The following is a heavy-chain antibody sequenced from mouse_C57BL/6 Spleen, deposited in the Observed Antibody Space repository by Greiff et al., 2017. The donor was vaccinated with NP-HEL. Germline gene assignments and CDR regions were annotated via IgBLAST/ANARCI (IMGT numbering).Heavy chain of an antibody. CDR3: ARPYYYGSGWFAY. V-gene: IGHV5-17*01. Sequence: VMLVESGGGLVKPGGSLKLSCAASGFTFSDYGMHWVRQAPEKGLEWVAYISSGSSTIYYADTVKGRFTISRDNAKNTLFLQMTSLRSEDTAMYYCARPYYYGSGWFAYWGQGTLVTVSA. D-gene: IGHD1-1*01. CDR2: ISSGSSTI. J-gene: IGHJ3*01. CDR1: GFTFSDYG.